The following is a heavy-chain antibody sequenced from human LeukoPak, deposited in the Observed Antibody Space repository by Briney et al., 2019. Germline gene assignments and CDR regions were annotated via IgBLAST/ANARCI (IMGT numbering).Heavy chain of an antibody. D-gene: IGHD6-25*01. CDR3: ARGRPGDYFDC. CDR2: INPNSGGT. Sequence: ASVKVSCKASGYTFTGYFMHWVRQAPGQGLEWMGWINPNSGGTSYLQNFQGRVTMTRDTSISTAYMDLSRLRSDDTAVYYCARGRPGDYFDCWGQGTLVTVCS. CDR1: GYTFTGYF. J-gene: IGHJ4*02. V-gene: IGHV1-2*02.